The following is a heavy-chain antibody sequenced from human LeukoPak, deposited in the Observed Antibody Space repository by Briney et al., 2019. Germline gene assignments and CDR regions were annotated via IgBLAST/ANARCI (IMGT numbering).Heavy chain of an antibody. J-gene: IGHJ4*02. CDR2: ISGSGGST. CDR3: AKVGYCSGGSCFDY. D-gene: IGHD2-15*01. Sequence: GGPLRLSCAASGFTFSSYGMSWVRQAPGKGLEWVSAISGSGGSTYYADSVKGRFTISRDNSKNTLYLQMNSLRAEDTAVYYCAKVGYCSGGSCFDYWGQGTLVTVSS. CDR1: GFTFSSYG. V-gene: IGHV3-23*01.